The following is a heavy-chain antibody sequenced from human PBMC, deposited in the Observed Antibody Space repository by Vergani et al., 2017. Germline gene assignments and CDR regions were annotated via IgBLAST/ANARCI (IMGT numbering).Heavy chain of an antibody. CDR1: GYTFTSYY. Sequence: QVQLVQSGAEVKKPGASVKVSCKASGYTFTSYYMNWVRQAPGQGLEWMGIINPSGGSTTYAQKFQGRVTMTRDTSTSTVYMELSSLRSEATAVYYCARAYCSSSSCPSYYMDVWGKGTTVTVSS. V-gene: IGHV1-46*03. J-gene: IGHJ6*03. D-gene: IGHD2-2*01. CDR3: ARAYCSSSSCPSYYMDV. CDR2: INPSGGST.